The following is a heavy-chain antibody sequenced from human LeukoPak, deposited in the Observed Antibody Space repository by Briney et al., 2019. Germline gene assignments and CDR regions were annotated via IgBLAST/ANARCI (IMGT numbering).Heavy chain of an antibody. J-gene: IGHJ4*02. CDR2: IIPIFGTA. CDR1: GGTFSSYA. V-gene: IGHV1-69*13. Sequence: SVKVSCKASGGTFSSYAISWVRQAPGQGLEWMGGIIPIFGTANYAQKFQGRVTITADESTSTAHMELSSLRSEDTAVYYCARGRFVVVPAAIRGPFDYWGQGTLVTVSS. D-gene: IGHD2-2*01. CDR3: ARGRFVVVPAAIRGPFDY.